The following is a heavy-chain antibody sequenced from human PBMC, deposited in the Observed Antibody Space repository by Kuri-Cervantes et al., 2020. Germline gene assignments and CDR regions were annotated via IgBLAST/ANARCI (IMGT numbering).Heavy chain of an antibody. V-gene: IGHV4-38-2*02. Sequence: SETLSLTCTVSGYSISSGYYWGWIRQPPGKGLERIGTIYHSGSTYYNPSLKSRVTISVDTSKNQFSLRLSSVTAADTAVYYCARDLFLSTSNWFDPWGQGTLVTVSS. D-gene: IGHD6-6*01. CDR3: ARDLFLSTSNWFDP. CDR2: IYHSGST. CDR1: GYSISSGYY. J-gene: IGHJ5*02.